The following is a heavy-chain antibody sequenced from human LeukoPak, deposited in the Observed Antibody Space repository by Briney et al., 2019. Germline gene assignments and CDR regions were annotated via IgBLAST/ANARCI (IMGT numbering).Heavy chain of an antibody. CDR2: IRYDGSNK. V-gene: IGHV3-30*02. CDR1: GFSFSNSD. J-gene: IGHJ6*02. CDR3: VKEIRRNYFYGMDV. Sequence: PGGSLRLSCAASGFSFSNSDMQWVRQAPGKGLEWVAFIRYDGSNKYYEDSVKGRLTISRDNAKNTLLLRMYSLSPEDTAVYYCVKEIRRNYFYGMDVWGQGTSVTVSS.